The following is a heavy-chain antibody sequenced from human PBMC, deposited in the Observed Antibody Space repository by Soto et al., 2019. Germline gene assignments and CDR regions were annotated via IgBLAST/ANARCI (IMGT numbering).Heavy chain of an antibody. Sequence: SQXLSLTCSISGDSVSNKSAAWNWIRQSPSRGLEWLGRTYYTSRWYNDYAVSVINRITISPDTSKNQFSLQLNSVTTEDTAVYYCARDRSPGSTSWYDCWGQGTLVTVSS. CDR2: TYYTSRWYN. J-gene: IGHJ5*01. CDR1: GDSVSNKSAA. CDR3: ARDRSPGSTSWYDC. V-gene: IGHV6-1*01. D-gene: IGHD2-2*01.